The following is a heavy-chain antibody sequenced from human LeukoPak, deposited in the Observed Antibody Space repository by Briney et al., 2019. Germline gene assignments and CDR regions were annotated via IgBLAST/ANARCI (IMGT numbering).Heavy chain of an antibody. V-gene: IGHV1-2*02. J-gene: IGHJ4*02. CDR2: INPTSGGT. D-gene: IGHD6-19*01. CDR1: GGTFSSYA. Sequence: ASVKVSCKASGGTFSSYAISWVRQAPGQGLEWMGWINPTSGGTNYAQKFQGRVTMTRDTSITTAFMELSRLRSDDTAVYYCALPPQTRIAVAGTGDYWGQGALVTVSS. CDR3: ALPPQTRIAVAGTGDY.